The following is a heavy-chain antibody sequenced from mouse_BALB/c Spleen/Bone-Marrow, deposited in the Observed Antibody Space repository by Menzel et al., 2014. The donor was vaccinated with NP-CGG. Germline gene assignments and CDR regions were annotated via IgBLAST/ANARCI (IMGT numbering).Heavy chain of an antibody. D-gene: IGHD2-4*01. CDR1: GYTFSSYW. CDR2: ILPGSGST. J-gene: IGHJ2*01. Sequence: VQLQQSGAELMKPGASVKISCKATGYTFSSYWIEWVKQRPGHGLEWIGEILPGSGSTNYNEKFKGKATFTADTSSNTAYMQLSSLTSEDSAVYYCARRGLRRGYYFDHWGQGTTLTVSS. CDR3: ARRGLRRGYYFDH. V-gene: IGHV1-9*01.